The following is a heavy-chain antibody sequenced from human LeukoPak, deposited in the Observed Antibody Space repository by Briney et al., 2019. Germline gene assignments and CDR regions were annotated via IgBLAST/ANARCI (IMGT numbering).Heavy chain of an antibody. CDR2: IYYSGTT. Sequence: SETLSLTCTVSRGSISSYYWSWIRQPPGKGLEWIGCIYYSGTTNYNPSLKSRVTISVDTSKEQFSLRLSSVTAADTSVYFCARHDSSGSYPLDELDIWGQGTMVIVSS. V-gene: IGHV4-59*08. D-gene: IGHD3-22*01. J-gene: IGHJ3*02. CDR3: ARHDSSGSYPLDELDI. CDR1: RGSISSYY.